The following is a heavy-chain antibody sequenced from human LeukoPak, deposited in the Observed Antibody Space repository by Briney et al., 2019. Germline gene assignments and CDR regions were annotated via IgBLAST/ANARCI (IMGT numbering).Heavy chain of an antibody. CDR3: ARVVGAGAVGPFGP. CDR2: IIPIFGTA. D-gene: IGHD6-19*01. Sequence: SVKVSCKASGGTFSSYAISWVRQAPGQGLEWMGGIIPIFGTANYAQKFQGRVTITADESTSTAYMELSSLRSEDTAVYYCARVVGAGAVGPFGPWGQGTLVTVSS. CDR1: GGTFSSYA. J-gene: IGHJ5*02. V-gene: IGHV1-69*13.